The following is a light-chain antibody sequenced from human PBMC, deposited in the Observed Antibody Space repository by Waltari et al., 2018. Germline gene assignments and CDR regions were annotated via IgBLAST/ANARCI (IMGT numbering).Light chain of an antibody. J-gene: IGKJ4*01. CDR3: QQYNSYPT. Sequence: DTQMTQSPSTLSASVGDRVTITCRASQSINNWLAWYQQKPGKAPKLLIYKASSLESGVPSRFSGSGSGTEFTLTISSLQPDDFATYYCQQYNSYPTFGGGTKVEIK. CDR1: QSINNW. V-gene: IGKV1-5*03. CDR2: KAS.